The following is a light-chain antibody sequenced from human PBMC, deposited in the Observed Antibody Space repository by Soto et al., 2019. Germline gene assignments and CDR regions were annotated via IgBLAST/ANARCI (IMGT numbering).Light chain of an antibody. CDR2: STN. J-gene: IGLJ2*01. Sequence: QAVVTQEPSLTVSPGGTVTLTCASSTGEVTTGYYPNWFQQQPGQAPRALIYSTNNKYSWTPARFSGSLLGGKAALTLSGVQPEDEADYYCLLYYGGQLGVFGGGTKVTVL. V-gene: IGLV7-43*01. CDR3: LLYYGGQLGV. CDR1: TGEVTTGYY.